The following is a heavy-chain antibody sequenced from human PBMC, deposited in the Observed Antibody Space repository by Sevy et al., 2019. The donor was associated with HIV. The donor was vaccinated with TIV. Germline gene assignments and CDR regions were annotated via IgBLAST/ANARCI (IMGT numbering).Heavy chain of an antibody. CDR1: GGTFSSYA. CDR2: IIPIFGTA. J-gene: IGHJ5*02. Sequence: ASVKVSCKASGGTFSSYAISWVRQAPGQGLEWMGGIIPIFGTANYAQKFQGRVTITADKSTSTAYMELSSLRSEGTAVYYCARAKGRQNTFDPWGQGTLVTVSS. V-gene: IGHV1-69*06. CDR3: ARAKGRQNTFDP.